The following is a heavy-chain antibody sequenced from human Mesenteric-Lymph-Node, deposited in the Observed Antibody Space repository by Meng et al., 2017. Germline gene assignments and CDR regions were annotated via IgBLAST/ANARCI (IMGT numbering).Heavy chain of an antibody. J-gene: IGHJ4*02. CDR3: GRDQGRELINH. CDR2: VYHRGDT. V-gene: IGHV4-4*02. D-gene: IGHD1-7*01. Sequence: QPQESGPGLVKPSHTLSLTCTVSGDSISSDIWWSWVRQPPGKGLEWIGEVYHRGDTNYNPSLKSRVDISVDKSKNQFYLSLFSVTAADTAVYYCGRDQGRELINHWGQGTLVTRLL. CDR1: GDSISSDIW.